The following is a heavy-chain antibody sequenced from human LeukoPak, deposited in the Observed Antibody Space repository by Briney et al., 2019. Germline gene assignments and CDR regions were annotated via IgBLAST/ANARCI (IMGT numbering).Heavy chain of an antibody. D-gene: IGHD3-10*01. CDR3: ARQSDLMVRGVTP. Sequence: PSETLSLTCAVYGGSFSGYYWSWIRQPPGKGLEWIGEINHSGGTNYNPSLKSRVTISVDTSKNQFSLKLSSVTAADTAVYYCARQSDLMVRGVTPWGQGTLVTVSS. J-gene: IGHJ5*02. V-gene: IGHV4-34*01. CDR1: GGSFSGYY. CDR2: INHSGGT.